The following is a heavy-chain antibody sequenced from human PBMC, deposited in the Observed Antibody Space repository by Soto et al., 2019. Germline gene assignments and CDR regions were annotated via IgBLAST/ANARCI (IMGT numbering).Heavy chain of an antibody. V-gene: IGHV4-34*01. Sequence: QVQLQQWGAGLLKPSETLSLTCAVYGGSFSGYYWSWIRQPPGKGLEWIGEINHSGSTNYNPSLKSRVNISVDTSKNQFSLKLSSVTAADTAVYYCARVTPSTFWRGDHSFDPWGQGTLVTVSS. CDR2: INHSGST. CDR1: GGSFSGYY. CDR3: ARVTPSTFWRGDHSFDP. J-gene: IGHJ5*02. D-gene: IGHD3-3*01.